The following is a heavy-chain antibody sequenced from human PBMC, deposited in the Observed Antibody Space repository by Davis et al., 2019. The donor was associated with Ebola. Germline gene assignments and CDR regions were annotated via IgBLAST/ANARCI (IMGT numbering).Heavy chain of an antibody. Sequence: ASVKVSCKASGYTFTSYAMHWVRQAPGQRLEWMGWINAGNGNTKYSQKFQGRVTITRDTSTSTVYMELSSLRSEDTAVYYCARVGGYSYGHGGYYYYGMDVWGQGTTVTVSS. CDR3: ARVGGYSYGHGGYYYYGMDV. CDR2: INAGNGNT. J-gene: IGHJ6*02. V-gene: IGHV1-3*01. CDR1: GYTFTSYA. D-gene: IGHD5-18*01.